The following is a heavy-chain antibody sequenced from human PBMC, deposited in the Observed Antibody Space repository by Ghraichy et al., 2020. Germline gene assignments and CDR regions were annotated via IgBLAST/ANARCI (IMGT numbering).Heavy chain of an antibody. J-gene: IGHJ3*02. D-gene: IGHD5-18*01. CDR1: GGSISSSSYY. CDR2: IYYSGST. CDR3: ARHGDTAMVGPGAFDI. V-gene: IGHV4-39*01. Sequence: SETLSLTCTVSGGSISSSSYYWGWIRQPPGKGLEWIGSIYYSGSTYYNPSLKSRVTISVDTSKNQFSLKLSSVTTADTAVYYCARHGDTAMVGPGAFDIWGQGTMVTVSS.